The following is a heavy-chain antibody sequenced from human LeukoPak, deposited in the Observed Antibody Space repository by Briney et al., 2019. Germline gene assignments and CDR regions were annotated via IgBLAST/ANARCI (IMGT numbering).Heavy chain of an antibody. D-gene: IGHD3-16*01. CDR2: IYYRGSI. V-gene: IGHV4-39*07. Sequence: SETLSLTCTVSGGSISSSSYYWGWIRQPPGKGLEWIGSIYYRGSISYNPSLKSRVTISVDTSQNQFSLQLRSVTAADTAVYYCARDPTQVYYDYVWGSSFFDYWGQGTLVTVSS. J-gene: IGHJ4*02. CDR3: ARDPTQVYYDYVWGSSFFDY. CDR1: GGSISSSSYY.